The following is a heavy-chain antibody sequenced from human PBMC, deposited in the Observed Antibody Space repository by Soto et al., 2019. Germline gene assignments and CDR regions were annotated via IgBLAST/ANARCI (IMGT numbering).Heavy chain of an antibody. D-gene: IGHD6-13*01. CDR3: AREGYSSSWYDY. CDR1: RFTFSSYW. CDR2: INSDGSST. V-gene: IGHV3-74*01. J-gene: IGHJ4*02. Sequence: QPGGSLRLSCAASRFTFSSYWMHWVRQAPGKGLVWVSRINSDGSSTSYADSVKGRFTISRDNAKNTLYLQMNSLRAEDTAVYYCAREGYSSSWYDYWGQGTLVTVSS.